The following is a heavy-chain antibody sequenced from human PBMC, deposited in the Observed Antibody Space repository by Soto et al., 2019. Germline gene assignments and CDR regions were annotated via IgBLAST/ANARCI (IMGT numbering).Heavy chain of an antibody. CDR1: GYSIGSGYY. V-gene: IGHV4-38-2*01. Sequence: SETLSLTCAVSGYSIGSGYYWGWIRQPPGKGLEWIGSIYHSGSTYYNPSLKSRVTISVDTSKNQFSLKLSSVTAADTAVYYCARGIQLWSDFDYWGQGTLVTVSS. CDR3: ARGIQLWSDFDY. J-gene: IGHJ4*02. D-gene: IGHD5-18*01. CDR2: IYHSGST.